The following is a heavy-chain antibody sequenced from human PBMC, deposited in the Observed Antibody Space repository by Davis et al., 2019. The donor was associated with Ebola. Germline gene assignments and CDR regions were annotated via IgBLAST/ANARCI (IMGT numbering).Heavy chain of an antibody. Sequence: GESLKISCASSGFIVSSNYMSWVRQAPGKGLEWVSVIYNGGSTYYADSVKGRFTISRDNSKSTLYLQMNSLRAEDTAVYFCARQLPYYSYGMDVCGQETTVTVSS. V-gene: IGHV3-53*01. CDR1: GFIVSSNY. D-gene: IGHD2-2*01. CDR2: IYNGGST. J-gene: IGHJ6*02. CDR3: ARQLPYYSYGMDV.